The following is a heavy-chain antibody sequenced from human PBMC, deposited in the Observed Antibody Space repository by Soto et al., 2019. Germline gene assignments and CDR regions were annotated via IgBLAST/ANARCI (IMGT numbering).Heavy chain of an antibody. D-gene: IGHD6-25*01. CDR3: ARDRSDSSRADSFDI. CDR1: GFAVSDNY. Sequence: EVQLVESGGGVIQPGGSLRLSCAVSGFAVSDNYMSWVRQARGKGLEWVSVIYRGLATHYADSVKGRFTISRDDSKNTVYLQMNRLRAEDTAVYYCARDRSDSSRADSFDIWGQGTVVTVSS. CDR2: IYRGLAT. J-gene: IGHJ3*02. V-gene: IGHV3-53*01.